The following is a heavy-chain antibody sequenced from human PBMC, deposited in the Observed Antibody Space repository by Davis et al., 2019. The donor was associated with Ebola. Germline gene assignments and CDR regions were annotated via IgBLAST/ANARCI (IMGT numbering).Heavy chain of an antibody. J-gene: IGHJ6*04. V-gene: IGHV3-11*01. D-gene: IGHD6-19*01. CDR3: ARDSLVAVAGPSRYYYGMDV. CDR2: ISSSGSTI. CDR1: GFTFSEYY. Sequence: GESLKISCAASGFTFSEYYMSWIRPAPGKGLEWVSYISSSGSTIYYADSVKGRFTISRDNAKNSLYLQMNSLRAEDTAVYYCARDSLVAVAGPSRYYYGMDVWGKGTTVTVSS.